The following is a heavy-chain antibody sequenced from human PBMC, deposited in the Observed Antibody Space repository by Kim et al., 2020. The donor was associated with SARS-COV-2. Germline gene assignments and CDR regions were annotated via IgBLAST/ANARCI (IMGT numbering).Heavy chain of an antibody. Sequence: YAQKLQGRVTMTTDTSTSTAYMELRSLRSDDTAVYYCARDRAVAGTYFDYWGQGTLVTVSS. D-gene: IGHD6-19*01. V-gene: IGHV1-18*01. CDR3: ARDRAVAGTYFDY. J-gene: IGHJ4*02.